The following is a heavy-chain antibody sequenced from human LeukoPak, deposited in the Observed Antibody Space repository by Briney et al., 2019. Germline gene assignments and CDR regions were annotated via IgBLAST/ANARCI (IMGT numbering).Heavy chain of an antibody. CDR1: GGTFSSYA. V-gene: IGHV1-69*04. CDR2: IIPILGIA. Sequence: SVKVSCKASGGTFSSYAISWVRQAPGQGLEWMGRIIPILGIANYAQKFQGRVTITADKSTSTAYMELSSLRSEDTAVYYCARGDDFWSGSDYWGQGTLVTVSS. CDR3: ARGDDFWSGSDY. D-gene: IGHD3-3*01. J-gene: IGHJ4*02.